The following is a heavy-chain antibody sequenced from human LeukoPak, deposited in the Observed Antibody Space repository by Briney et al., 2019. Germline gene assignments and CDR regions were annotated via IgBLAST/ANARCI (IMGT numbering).Heavy chain of an antibody. CDR1: GRSFSDYY. D-gene: IGHD3-22*01. CDR3: ARGYDNEKSAY. J-gene: IGHJ4*02. V-gene: IGHV4-34*01. CDR2: IHPSGST. Sequence: SETLSLTCAVFGRSFSDYYRSWIRQPPGKGLEWIGEIHPSGSTNYNPSLKSRVTISVDTSKNQFSLKLTSVTAADTAVYYCARGYDNEKSAYWGQGTLVTVSS.